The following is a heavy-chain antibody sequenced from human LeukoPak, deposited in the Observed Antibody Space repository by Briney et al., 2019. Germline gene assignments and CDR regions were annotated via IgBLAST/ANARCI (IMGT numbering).Heavy chain of an antibody. CDR1: GFTFSSYA. V-gene: IGHV3-23*01. Sequence: PGGSLRLSCAASGFTFSSYAMSWVRQAPGKGLEWVSTFSGSGGNTYYADSVKGRFTISRDNSKNTLYLQMNSLRAEDTALYYCAEENPHNDYWGQGTLVTVSS. CDR2: FSGSGGNT. CDR3: AEENPHNDY. J-gene: IGHJ4*02.